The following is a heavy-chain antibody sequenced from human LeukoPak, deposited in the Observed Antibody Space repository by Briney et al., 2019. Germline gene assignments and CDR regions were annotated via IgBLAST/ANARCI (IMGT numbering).Heavy chain of an antibody. Sequence: GGSLRLSCAASGFTFSSYAMSWVRQAPGKGLEWVSAISGSGGSTYYADSVKGRFTISRDNSKNTLYLQMNSLRAEDTAVYYCAKANSSGWYWLYYFDYWGQGTLVTVSS. CDR3: AKANSSGWYWLYYFDY. CDR1: GFTFSSYA. J-gene: IGHJ4*02. D-gene: IGHD6-19*01. V-gene: IGHV3-23*01. CDR2: ISGSGGST.